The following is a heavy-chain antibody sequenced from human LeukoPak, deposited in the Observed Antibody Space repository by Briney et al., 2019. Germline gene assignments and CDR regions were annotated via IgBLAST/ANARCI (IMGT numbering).Heavy chain of an antibody. D-gene: IGHD2-21*02. CDR2: IKSKTDGGTT. J-gene: IGHJ4*02. V-gene: IGHV3-15*01. CDR1: GFTFSNAW. Sequence: PGGSLRLSCAASGFTFSNAWMSWDRQAPGKGLEWVGRIKSKTDGGTTDYAAPVKGRFTISRDDSKNTLYLQMNSLKTEDTAVYYCTTDLEVVTAFDYWGQGTLVTVSS. CDR3: TTDLEVVTAFDY.